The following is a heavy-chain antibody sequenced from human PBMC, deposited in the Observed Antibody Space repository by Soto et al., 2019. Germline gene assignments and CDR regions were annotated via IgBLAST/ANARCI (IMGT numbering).Heavy chain of an antibody. CDR2: IYYSGST. CDR3: ASELKLEWLLYFDY. J-gene: IGHJ4*02. D-gene: IGHD3-3*01. V-gene: IGHV4-31*03. Sequence: PSETLSLTCTVSGGSISSGGYYWSWIRQHPGKGLEWIGYIYYSGSTYYNPSLKSRVTISVDTSKNQFSLKLSSVTAADTAVYYCASELKLEWLLYFDYWGQGTLVTVSS. CDR1: GGSISSGGYY.